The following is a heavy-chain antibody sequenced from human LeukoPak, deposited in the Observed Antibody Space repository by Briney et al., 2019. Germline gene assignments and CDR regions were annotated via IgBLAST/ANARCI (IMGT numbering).Heavy chain of an antibody. CDR2: IYYSGST. CDR1: GGSISSYY. V-gene: IGHV4-59*08. J-gene: IGHJ4*02. D-gene: IGHD2-15*01. CDR3: ARLEYTTSFYWDY. Sequence: PSETLSLTCTVSGGSISSYYWSWIRQPPGKGLEWIGYIYYSGSTNYNPSLKSRVTISVDTSKNQFSLKLSSVTAADTAVYYCARLEYTTSFYWDYWGQGTLVTVSS.